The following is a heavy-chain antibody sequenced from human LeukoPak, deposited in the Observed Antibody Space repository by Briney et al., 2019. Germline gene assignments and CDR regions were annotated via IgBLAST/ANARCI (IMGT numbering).Heavy chain of an antibody. CDR3: VRVGSAYGDPLEFDF. V-gene: IGHV1-18*01. CDR2: ISGYNANT. D-gene: IGHD4-17*01. J-gene: IGHJ5*01. CDR1: GSSFNKFG. Sequence: ASVKVSCKGSGSSFNKFGISWVRQAPGQGLEWMGWISGYNANTDSAQKFQDRVTMTTDNSVTTAYLELRSLRSDDTAVYFCVRVGSAYGDPLEFDFWGQGTLVTVSS.